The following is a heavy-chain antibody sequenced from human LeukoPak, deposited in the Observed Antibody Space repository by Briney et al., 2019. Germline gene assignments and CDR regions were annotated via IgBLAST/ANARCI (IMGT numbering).Heavy chain of an antibody. CDR2: IKEDGSEK. CDR3: ASQFWWAAVTGTALDC. D-gene: IGHD6-19*01. Sequence: PGGALRLSCAASGFTFSSYWMSWVRHAPGKGLEWVANIKEDGSEKYYVDSVKGRFTISRDNAKNSLYLQLNSLRAEDTAVYYCASQFWWAAVTGTALDCWGQGTLVTVSS. CDR1: GFTFSSYW. J-gene: IGHJ4*02. V-gene: IGHV3-7*05.